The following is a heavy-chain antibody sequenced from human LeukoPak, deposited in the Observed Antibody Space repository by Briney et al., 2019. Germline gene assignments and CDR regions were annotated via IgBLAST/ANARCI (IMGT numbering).Heavy chain of an antibody. CDR1: GFTVSSNY. CDR3: ARDLYSSSWEGTVYFDY. CDR2: IYSGGST. J-gene: IGHJ4*02. V-gene: IGHV3-53*01. D-gene: IGHD6-13*01. Sequence: QPGGSLRLSCAASGFTVSSNYMSWVRQAPGKGLEWVSVIYSGGSTYYADSVKGRFTISRDNPKNTLFLQMNSLRAEDTAVYYCARDLYSSSWEGTVYFDYWGQGTLVTVSS.